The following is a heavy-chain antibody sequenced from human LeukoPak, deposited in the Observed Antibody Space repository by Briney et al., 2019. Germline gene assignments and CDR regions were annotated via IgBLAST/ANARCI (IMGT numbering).Heavy chain of an antibody. V-gene: IGHV1-2*02. D-gene: IGHD3-22*01. CDR2: INPNSDGT. J-gene: IGHJ1*01. CDR3: ARGSYDSSDFEYFQH. CDR1: GYTFTDYY. Sequence: GASVKVSCKASGYTFTDYYMHWVRQAPGQGLEWMGWINPNSDGTNYAQNFQGRVTMTRDTSISTAYMELSRLRSDDTAVYYCARGSYDSSDFEYFQHWGQGTLVTVSS.